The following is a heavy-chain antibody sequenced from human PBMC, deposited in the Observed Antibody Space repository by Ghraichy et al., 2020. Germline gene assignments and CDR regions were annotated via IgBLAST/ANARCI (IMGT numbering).Heavy chain of an antibody. V-gene: IGHV7-4-1*02. J-gene: IGHJ4*02. D-gene: IGHD6-19*01. CDR2: IDTKMGNL. Sequence: ASVKVSCKASGYTFRTYAMSWVRQAPGQGLEWMGWIDTKMGNLRYAQGFTGRFVFSSDTSVNTTYLQISSLKAEDSAVYYCARDSLGSGWGFDYWGQGTLITVSS. CDR3: ARDSLGSGWGFDY. CDR1: GYTFRTYA.